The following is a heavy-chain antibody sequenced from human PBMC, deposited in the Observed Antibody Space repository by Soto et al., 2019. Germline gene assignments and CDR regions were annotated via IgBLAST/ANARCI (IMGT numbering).Heavy chain of an antibody. Sequence: EVQLVESGGGLVQPGRSLRLSCAASGFTFDDYAMHWVRQAPGKGLEWVSYITWNSAYIGYADSVKGRFTISRDNANNSLYLQMNSLNPEDTAFYYCAKALYGSSSNPIDYWGPGTLVTVSS. CDR2: ITWNSAYI. J-gene: IGHJ4*02. CDR1: GFTFDDYA. CDR3: AKALYGSSSNPIDY. V-gene: IGHV3-9*01. D-gene: IGHD6-13*01.